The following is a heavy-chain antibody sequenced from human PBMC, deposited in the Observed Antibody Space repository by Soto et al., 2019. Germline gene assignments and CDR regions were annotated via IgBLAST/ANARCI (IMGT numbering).Heavy chain of an antibody. D-gene: IGHD2-15*01. J-gene: IGHJ5*02. CDR3: AKVGGFCSGGSCYSGWFDP. CDR2: ISYEETNK. CDR1: GFTFGDFG. Sequence: QVQLVESGGGVVQPGRSLRLSCAASGFTFGDFGMHWVRQAPGKGLEWVALISYEETNKYYADSVKGRFTISRDNSKKSLXXQMNSLRDEDTAVYYCAKVGGFCSGGSCYSGWFDPWGQGTLVTVSS. V-gene: IGHV3-30*18.